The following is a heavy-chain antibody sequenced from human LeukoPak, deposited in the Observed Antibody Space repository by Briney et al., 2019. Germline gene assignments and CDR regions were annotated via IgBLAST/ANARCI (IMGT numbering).Heavy chain of an antibody. Sequence: PSETLSLTCTVSGGSINNYYWSWIRQPAGKGLEWIGLIYSSGSTSYNPSLKSRVTMSVDTSKKQFSLRLSSVTAADTAVYYCARTPIYYFDSSGYYNWGQGTLVTVSS. CDR3: ARTPIYYFDSSGYYN. V-gene: IGHV4-4*07. CDR1: GGSINNYY. J-gene: IGHJ4*02. CDR2: IYSSGST. D-gene: IGHD3-22*01.